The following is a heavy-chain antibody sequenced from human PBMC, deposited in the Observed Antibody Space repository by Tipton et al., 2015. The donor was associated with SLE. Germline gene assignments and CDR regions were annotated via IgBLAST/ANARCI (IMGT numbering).Heavy chain of an antibody. J-gene: IGHJ6*03. CDR3: ARVALFPSYMDV. Sequence: LRLSCTVSGGSISSGDYYWSWIRQPPGKGLEWMGYIYYSGSTNYNPSLKSRVTISVDTSKNQFSLKLTSVTAADTAVYYCARVALFPSYMDVWGKGTTVTVSS. CDR2: IYYSGST. V-gene: IGHV4-30-4*01. D-gene: IGHD3-3*01. CDR1: GGSISSGDYY.